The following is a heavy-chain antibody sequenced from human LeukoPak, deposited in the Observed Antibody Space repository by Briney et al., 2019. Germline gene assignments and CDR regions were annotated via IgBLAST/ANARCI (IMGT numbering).Heavy chain of an antibody. CDR3: ARDKARTGTSFDY. D-gene: IGHD1-7*01. CDR2: ISNDGHNE. V-gene: IGHV3-30-3*01. Sequence: GGSLRLSCAVSGFTFTNYAMHWIRQAPGEGLEWVAVISNDGHNEYYADSVKGRFTISRDNFKNTLLLQMNSLRAEDTAVYYCARDKARTGTSFDYWGQGTLVTVSS. CDR1: GFTFTNYA. J-gene: IGHJ4*02.